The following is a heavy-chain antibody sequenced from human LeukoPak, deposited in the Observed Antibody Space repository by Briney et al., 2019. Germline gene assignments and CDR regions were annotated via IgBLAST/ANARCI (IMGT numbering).Heavy chain of an antibody. Sequence: GGSLRLSCAASGFTFSSYGMHWVRQAPGQGLEWVAFIRYDGSNKYYADSVKGRFTISRDNCKSTLYLQMNSLRAEDTAVYYCAKDPGYDSSGDDAFDIWGQGTMVTVSS. CDR2: IRYDGSNK. CDR1: GFTFSSYG. CDR3: AKDPGYDSSGDDAFDI. D-gene: IGHD3-22*01. V-gene: IGHV3-30*02. J-gene: IGHJ3*02.